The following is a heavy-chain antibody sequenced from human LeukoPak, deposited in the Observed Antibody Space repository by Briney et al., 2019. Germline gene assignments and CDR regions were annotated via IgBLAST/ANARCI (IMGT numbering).Heavy chain of an antibody. CDR3: ARGYSSSWYWFDP. CDR1: GGSISSYH. Sequence: SETLSLTCSVSGGSISSYHWSWIRQPPGKGLEWVGYIYYSGSTNYNPSIKSRVTISLDTSKNHFSLKLSSVTAADTAVYYCARGYSSSWYWFDPWGQGTLVTVSS. D-gene: IGHD6-13*01. CDR2: IYYSGST. V-gene: IGHV4-59*01. J-gene: IGHJ5*02.